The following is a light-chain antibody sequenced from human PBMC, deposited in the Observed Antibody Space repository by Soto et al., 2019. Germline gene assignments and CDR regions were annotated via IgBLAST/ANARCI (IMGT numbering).Light chain of an antibody. J-gene: IGKJ2*01. V-gene: IGKV3-15*01. CDR2: GAS. CDR3: QQGHNWPLT. Sequence: EIVMTQSPATLYLSPGERAALSCRASQSINSELAWYQQKPGQPPRLLIYGASTRATGVPARFTGSESGSHFTLTICGLQCDDFAVYYCQQGHNWPLTFGQGTRLEI. CDR1: QSINSE.